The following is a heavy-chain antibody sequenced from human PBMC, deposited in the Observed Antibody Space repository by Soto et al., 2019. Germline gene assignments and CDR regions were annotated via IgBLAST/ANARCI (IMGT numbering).Heavy chain of an antibody. D-gene: IGHD3-3*01. CDR3: AKVGGTYYDFWSGLNYYYMDV. CDR1: GFTFDDYA. CDR2: ISWNSGSI. Sequence: GGSLRLSCAASGFTFDDYAMHWVRQAPGKGLEWVSGISWNSGSIGYADSVKGRFTISRDNAKNSLHLQMNSLRAEDTALYYCAKVGGTYYDFWSGLNYYYMDVWGKGTTVTVSS. V-gene: IGHV3-9*01. J-gene: IGHJ6*03.